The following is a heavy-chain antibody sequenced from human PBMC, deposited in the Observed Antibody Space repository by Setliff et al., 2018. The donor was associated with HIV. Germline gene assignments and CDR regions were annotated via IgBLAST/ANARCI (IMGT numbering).Heavy chain of an antibody. J-gene: IGHJ4*02. Sequence: GASVKVSCKASGYTFTNYYIHWVRQAPGQGLEWMGIINPSGGSTTYAQKFQGRVTMTRDTSTNTAYMELRSLRSDDTAVYYCARISGYCSSTNCPPDYWGQGTLVTVSS. D-gene: IGHD2-2*01. CDR1: GYTFTNYY. V-gene: IGHV1-46*01. CDR3: ARISGYCSSTNCPPDY. CDR2: INPSGGST.